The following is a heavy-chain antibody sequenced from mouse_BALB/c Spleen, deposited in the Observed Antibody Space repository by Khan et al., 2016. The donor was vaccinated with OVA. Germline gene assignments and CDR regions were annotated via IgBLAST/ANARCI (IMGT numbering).Heavy chain of an antibody. CDR1: GFTFSSYA. V-gene: IGHV5-9-3*01. CDR2: ISSGGTYT. D-gene: IGHD1-1*01. J-gene: IGHJ2*01. CDR3: ARTPVYYGSNDVGD. Sequence: EVELVASGGGLVKPGGSLQLSCAASGFTFSSYAMSWVRQTPEKRLEWVATISSGGTYTYYPDSVKGRFTISRDNDKNTLYLQMSSLRSEDTAMYYCARTPVYYGSNDVGDLGHGATLTASS.